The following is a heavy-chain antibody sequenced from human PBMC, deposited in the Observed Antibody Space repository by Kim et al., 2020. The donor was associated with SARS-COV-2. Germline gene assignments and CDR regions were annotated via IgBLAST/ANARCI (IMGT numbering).Heavy chain of an antibody. V-gene: IGHV4-39*01. Sequence: SETLSLTCNVSGGSISSSSYYWGWIRKPPGKGLEWIGSIYYSGSTYYNPSLKSRVTISVDTSKNQFSLKLSSVTAADTAVYYCARGRGGHLWSYGMYIWGHGATCTLSS. CDR1: GGSISSSSYY. CDR2: IYYSGST. D-gene: IGHD3-10*01. J-gene: IGHJ6*02. CDR3: ARGRGGHLWSYGMYI.